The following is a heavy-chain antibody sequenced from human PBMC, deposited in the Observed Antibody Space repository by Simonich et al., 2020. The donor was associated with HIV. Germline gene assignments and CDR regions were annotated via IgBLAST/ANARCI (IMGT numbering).Heavy chain of an antibody. V-gene: IGHV4-34*01. CDR2: NNHRRRT. D-gene: IGHD6-13*01. CDR1: GGSFSGYY. Sequence: QVQLQQWGAGLLKPSETLSLTCAVYGGSFSGYYWSWIRQPPGKGLGWIGENNHRRRTNNNHSPKSRVTISVDTSKNQFSLKRSSVTAAATAVYYCARLTAGGLGEYFQHWGQGTLVTVSS. CDR3: ARLTAGGLGEYFQH. J-gene: IGHJ1*01.